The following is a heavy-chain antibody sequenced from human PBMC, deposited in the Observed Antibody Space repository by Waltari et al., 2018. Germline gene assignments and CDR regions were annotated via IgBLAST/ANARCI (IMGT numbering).Heavy chain of an antibody. Sequence: QVQLVQSGAEVKKPGASVKVYCKASGYTFSNFGINWVRQAPGQGLEWMGWISCYSGNTDYEQKLQGRVTMTTDTSTNTAYLELRGLRSDDTAVYYCARGGGPRTIVAVTFDFWGQGTLVTVSS. V-gene: IGHV1-18*01. D-gene: IGHD6-19*01. CDR2: ISCYSGNT. CDR3: ARGGGPRTIVAVTFDF. J-gene: IGHJ4*02. CDR1: GYTFSNFG.